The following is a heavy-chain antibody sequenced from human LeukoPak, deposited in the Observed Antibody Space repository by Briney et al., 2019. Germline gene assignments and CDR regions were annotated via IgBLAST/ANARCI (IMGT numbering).Heavy chain of an antibody. CDR1: GFTFSSYG. V-gene: IGHV3-30*03. Sequence: GRSLRLSCAASGFTFSSYGMHWVRQAPGKGLEWVAVISYDGSNKYYADSVKGRFTISRDNSKNTLYLQMNSLRAEDTAVYYCAAAYSSGWGPGGYWGQGTLVTVSS. CDR3: AAAYSSGWGPGGY. CDR2: ISYDGSNK. J-gene: IGHJ4*02. D-gene: IGHD6-19*01.